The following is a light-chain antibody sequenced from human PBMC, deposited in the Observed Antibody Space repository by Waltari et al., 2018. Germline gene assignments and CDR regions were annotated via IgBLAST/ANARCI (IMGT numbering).Light chain of an antibody. CDR2: EAT. CDR3: CSYAGSSSPRL. V-gene: IGLV2-23*01. Sequence: QSALTQPASVSGSPGQSITISCTGSSSDVGNFNLVSWYQLHPGKAPKLLIFEATKRPSGISYHFSGSKSGNTASLTSSGLQAEDEADYFCCSYAGSSSPRLFGGGTKLSVL. J-gene: IGLJ3*02. CDR1: SSDVGNFNL.